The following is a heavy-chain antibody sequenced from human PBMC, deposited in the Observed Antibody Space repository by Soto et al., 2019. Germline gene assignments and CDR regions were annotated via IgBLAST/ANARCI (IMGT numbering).Heavy chain of an antibody. CDR2: IGGRGGST. D-gene: IGHD3-3*01. CDR1: GFSFSSCA. J-gene: IGHJ5*02. V-gene: IGHV3-23*01. Sequence: HPGGSLRLSCAASGFSFSSCAISWVRQAPGKGLEWVSSIGGRGGSTYYADSVKGRFTISRDNSKNTVYLQKNSLRVEDTAVYYCAKQGDYDFWSSSNNWLDPWGQGTLVTVSS. CDR3: AKQGDYDFWSSSNNWLDP.